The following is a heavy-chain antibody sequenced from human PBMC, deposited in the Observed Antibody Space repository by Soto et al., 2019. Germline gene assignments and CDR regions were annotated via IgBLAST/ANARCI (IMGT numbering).Heavy chain of an antibody. V-gene: IGHV3-11*01. Sequence: QVQLVESGGGLVRPGGSLRPSCEAFGLTFGNYTLSWIRQAPGKGREGVSSIGSSGSTTYYADAVKGRFTISRDNAKNSLYLQMNSRRAEDTAVYYCASGGPSVVVTADYFDYWGQGTLVTVSS. CDR1: GLTFGNYT. CDR2: IGSSGSTT. J-gene: IGHJ4*02. CDR3: ASGGPSVVVTADYFDY. D-gene: IGHD2-21*02.